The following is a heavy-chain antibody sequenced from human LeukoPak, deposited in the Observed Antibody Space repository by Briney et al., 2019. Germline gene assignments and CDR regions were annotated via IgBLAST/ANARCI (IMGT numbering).Heavy chain of an antibody. Sequence: SETLSLTCAVYGGSFSGYYWSWIRQPPGKGLEWIGDIYNSGSTNYNPSLRSRVTISIDTSKNQFSLKLNSMTAADTAVYYCARLSGSPWYWGQGTLVTVSS. J-gene: IGHJ4*02. V-gene: IGHV4-59*08. CDR3: ARLSGSPWY. CDR1: GGSFSGYY. D-gene: IGHD3-10*01. CDR2: IYNSGST.